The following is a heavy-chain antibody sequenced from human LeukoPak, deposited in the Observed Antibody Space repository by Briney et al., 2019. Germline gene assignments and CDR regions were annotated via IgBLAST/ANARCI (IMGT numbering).Heavy chain of an antibody. CDR1: GFTFSSYG. Sequence: GGSLRLSCAASGFTFSSYGMHWVRQAPGKGLEWVAVIWYDGSNKYYAGSVKGRFTISRDNSKNTLYLQMNSLRAEDTAVYYCARDRSSGIAARYYGMDVWGQGTTVTVSS. CDR3: ARDRSSGIAARYYGMDV. D-gene: IGHD6-6*01. V-gene: IGHV3-33*08. CDR2: IWYDGSNK. J-gene: IGHJ6*02.